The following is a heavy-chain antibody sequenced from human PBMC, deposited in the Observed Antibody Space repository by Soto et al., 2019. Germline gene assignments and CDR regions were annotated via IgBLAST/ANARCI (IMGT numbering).Heavy chain of an antibody. Sequence: ASVKVSCKASGYTFTSYGISWVRQAPGQRLEWMGWISAYNGNTNYAQKLQGRVTMTTDTSTSTAYMELRSLRSDDTAVYYCARYHGSYAGHVGWFDPWGQGTLVTVSS. CDR3: ARYHGSYAGHVGWFDP. CDR2: ISAYNGNT. V-gene: IGHV1-18*01. CDR1: GYTFTSYG. D-gene: IGHD1-26*01. J-gene: IGHJ5*02.